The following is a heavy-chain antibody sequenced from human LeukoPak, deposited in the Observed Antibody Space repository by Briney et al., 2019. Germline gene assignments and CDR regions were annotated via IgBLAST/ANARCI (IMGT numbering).Heavy chain of an antibody. D-gene: IGHD3-22*01. CDR2: IIPIFGTA. J-gene: IGHJ4*02. V-gene: IGHV1-69*05. Sequence: SVKVSCKASGGTFSSYAISWVRQAPGQGLEWMGGIIPIFGTANYAQKYQGRVTITTDESTSTAYMELSSLRSEDTAVYYCARDPPYYYDSSGPLFDYWGQGTLVTVSS. CDR3: ARDPPYYYDSSGPLFDY. CDR1: GGTFSSYA.